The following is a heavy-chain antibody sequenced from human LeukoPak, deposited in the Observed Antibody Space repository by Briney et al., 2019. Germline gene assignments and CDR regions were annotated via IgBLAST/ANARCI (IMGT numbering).Heavy chain of an antibody. D-gene: IGHD6-19*01. J-gene: IGHJ4*02. CDR1: GGSISSYY. CDR3: AASVAVASDYFDY. CDR2: IYYSGST. Sequence: SETLSLTCTVSGGSISSYYWSWIRQPPGKGLEWIGYIYYSGSTNYNPSLKSRVTISVDTSKNQFSLMLSSVTAADTAVYYCAASVAVASDYFDYWGQGTLVTVSS. V-gene: IGHV4-59*08.